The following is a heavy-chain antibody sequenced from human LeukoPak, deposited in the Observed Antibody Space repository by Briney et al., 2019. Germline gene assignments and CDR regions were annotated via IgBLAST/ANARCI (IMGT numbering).Heavy chain of an antibody. CDR3: ARGRYDYVWGSPVGGPLYYFDY. J-gene: IGHJ4*02. V-gene: IGHV1-3*01. D-gene: IGHD3-16*01. CDR2: INAGNGNT. Sequence: ASVKVSRKASGYTFTSYAMHWVRQAPGQRLEWMGWINAGNGNTKYSQKFQGRVTITRDTSASTAYMELSSLRSEDTAVYYCARGRYDYVWGSPVGGPLYYFDYWGQGTLVTVSS. CDR1: GYTFTSYA.